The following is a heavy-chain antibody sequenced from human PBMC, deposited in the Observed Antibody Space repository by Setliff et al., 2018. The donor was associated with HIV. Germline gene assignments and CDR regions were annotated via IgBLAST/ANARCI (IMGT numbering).Heavy chain of an antibody. Sequence: PSETLSLTCTVSGGSISSYYWNWIRQPAGKGLVWIVHVYTTGGTNYNTSLESRLTISVDTSRNQFSLRPSSVTAADTAVYYCARAPTGVTNAFDIWGQGTMVTVSS. CDR2: VYTTGGT. J-gene: IGHJ3*02. CDR1: GGSISSYY. V-gene: IGHV4-4*07. CDR3: ARAPTGVTNAFDI. D-gene: IGHD2-8*02.